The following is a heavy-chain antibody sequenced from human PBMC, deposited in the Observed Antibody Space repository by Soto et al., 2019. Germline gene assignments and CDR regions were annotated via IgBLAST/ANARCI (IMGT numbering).Heavy chain of an antibody. Sequence: GFLRLSCAASCFNVGGFALNRVRQAPGKGLEWVSGISASTYYADSVKGRFTISRDTSKNTLYLQMNSLRAEDTAIYFCAIRMYSTRWYYLDYWGQGTLVTVSS. J-gene: IGHJ4*02. CDR1: CFNVGGFA. D-gene: IGHD6-13*01. V-gene: IGHV3-23*01. CDR2: ISAST. CDR3: AIRMYSTRWYYLDY.